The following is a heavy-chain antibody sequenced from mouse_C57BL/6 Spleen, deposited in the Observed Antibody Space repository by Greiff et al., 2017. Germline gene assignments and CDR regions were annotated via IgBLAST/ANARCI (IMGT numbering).Heavy chain of an antibody. J-gene: IGHJ2*01. Sequence: VQLKQSGAELVRPGASVKLSCTASGFNIKDYYMHWVKQRPEQGLEWIGRIDPEDGDTEYAPKFQGKATLTADTSSNTAYLQLSSLTSEDTAVYYCTRGVTDAGFDYWGQGTTLTVSS. CDR3: TRGVTDAGFDY. CDR1: GFNIKDYY. CDR2: IDPEDGDT. D-gene: IGHD2-2*01. V-gene: IGHV14-1*01.